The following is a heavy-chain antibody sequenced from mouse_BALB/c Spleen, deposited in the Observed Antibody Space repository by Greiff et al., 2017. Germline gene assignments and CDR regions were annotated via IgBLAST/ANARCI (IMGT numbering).Heavy chain of an antibody. CDR3: AREYGNSYAMDY. J-gene: IGHJ4*01. V-gene: IGHV1-63*02. CDR1: GYTFTNSG. CDR2: IYPGGVYT. D-gene: IGHD2-10*02. Sequence: QVQLQQSGAELVRPGTSVKISCKASGYTFTNSGLGWVKQRPGHGLEWIGDIYPGGVYTNYNEKFKGKATLTADTSSSTAYMQLSSLTSEDSAVYFCAREYGNSYAMDYWGQGTSVTVSS.